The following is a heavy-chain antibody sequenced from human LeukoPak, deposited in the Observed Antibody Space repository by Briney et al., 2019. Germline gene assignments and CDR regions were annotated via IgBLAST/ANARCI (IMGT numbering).Heavy chain of an antibody. Sequence: GASVTVSCTASGYTFTSYYMHWVRQAPGQGLEWMGIINPSGGSTSYAQKFQGRVTMTRDTSTSTVYMELSSLRSEGTAVYYCARALHSSGWSYYFDYWGQGTLVTVSS. V-gene: IGHV1-46*01. D-gene: IGHD6-19*01. CDR3: ARALHSSGWSYYFDY. CDR2: INPSGGST. CDR1: GYTFTSYY. J-gene: IGHJ4*02.